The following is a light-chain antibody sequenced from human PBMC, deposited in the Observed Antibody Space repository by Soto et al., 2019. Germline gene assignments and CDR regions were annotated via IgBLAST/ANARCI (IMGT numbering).Light chain of an antibody. Sequence: QSVLTQPASVSGSPGQSITISCTGTSXDVGSYNYVSWYQLHPGKAPKLMIYEVSNRPPGVSNRFSGSKSGDTASLTISGLQAEDEADYYCSSYTTRTTLYVFGTGTKVTVL. V-gene: IGLV2-14*01. J-gene: IGLJ1*01. CDR1: SXDVGSYNY. CDR2: EVS. CDR3: SSYTTRTTLYV.